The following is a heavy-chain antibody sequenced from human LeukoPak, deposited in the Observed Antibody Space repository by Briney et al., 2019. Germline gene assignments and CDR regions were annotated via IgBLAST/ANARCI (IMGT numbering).Heavy chain of an antibody. Sequence: SETLSLTCAVSGGSISSSNWWSWVRQPPGKGLEWIGEIYHSGSTNYNPSLKSRVTISVDKSKNQFSLKLSSVTAADTAVYYCAREYFWSGYYPFDYWGQGTLVTVSS. V-gene: IGHV4-4*02. CDR1: GGSISSSNW. D-gene: IGHD3-3*01. CDR3: AREYFWSGYYPFDY. J-gene: IGHJ4*02. CDR2: IYHSGST.